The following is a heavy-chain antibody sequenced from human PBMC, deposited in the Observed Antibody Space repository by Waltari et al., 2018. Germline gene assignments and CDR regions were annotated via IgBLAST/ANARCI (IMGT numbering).Heavy chain of an antibody. Sequence: QVQLQESGPGLVKPSETLSLTCTVSGYSISSGYYWGWIRQPPGKGLEWIGSIYHSGRTYYNPSLKSRVTISVDTSKNQFSLKLSSVTAADTAVYYCARGDCTGGVCSNHYYYYMDVWGKGTTVTVSS. CDR2: IYHSGRT. J-gene: IGHJ6*03. D-gene: IGHD2-8*02. CDR3: ARGDCTGGVCSNHYYYYMDV. V-gene: IGHV4-38-2*02. CDR1: GYSISSGYY.